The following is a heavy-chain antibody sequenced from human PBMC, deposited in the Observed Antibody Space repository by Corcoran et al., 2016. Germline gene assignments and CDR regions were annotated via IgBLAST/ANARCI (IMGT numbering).Heavy chain of an antibody. CDR1: GFTFGDYA. CDR2: IRSKAYGGTT. D-gene: IGHD3-10*01. CDR3: TREGDYYGSGKLDY. V-gene: IGHV3-49*03. J-gene: IGHJ4*02. Sequence: EVQLVESGGGLVQPWRSLRLSCTASGFTFGDYAMSWFRQAPGKGLEWVGFIRSKAYGGTTEYAASVKGRFTISRDDSKSIAYLQMNSLKTEDTAVYYCTREGDYYGSGKLDYWGQGTLVTVSS.